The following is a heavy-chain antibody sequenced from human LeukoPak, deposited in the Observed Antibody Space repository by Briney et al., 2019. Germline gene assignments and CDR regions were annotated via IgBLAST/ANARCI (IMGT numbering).Heavy chain of an antibody. CDR3: ASQLGGTTFH. CDR2: VYYNGIT. D-gene: IGHD1/OR15-1a*01. CDR1: GGSFSGYY. J-gene: IGHJ4*02. Sequence: SETLSLTCAVYGGSFSGYYWSWIRQPPGKGLEWIGYVYYNGITNYNPSLKSRVSISLDTSKNQFSLRLNSVTAAETAVYYCASQLGGTTFHWGQGTLVTVSS. V-gene: IGHV4-59*01.